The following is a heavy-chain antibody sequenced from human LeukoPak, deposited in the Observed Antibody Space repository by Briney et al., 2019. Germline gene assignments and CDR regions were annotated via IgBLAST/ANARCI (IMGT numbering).Heavy chain of an antibody. D-gene: IGHD3-3*01. V-gene: IGHV1-18*01. CDR1: GYTFTRYG. Sequence: ASVKVSCKASGYTFTRYGISWVRQAPGQGLEWMGWISVYSGKADYAQKLQDRVTMTTDISTSTAYMELRSLRSDDTAVYFCARDIGGSGYFPHYHYYHYMDVWGKGTTVTVSS. CDR3: ARDIGGSGYFPHYHYYHYMDV. J-gene: IGHJ6*03. CDR2: ISVYSGKA.